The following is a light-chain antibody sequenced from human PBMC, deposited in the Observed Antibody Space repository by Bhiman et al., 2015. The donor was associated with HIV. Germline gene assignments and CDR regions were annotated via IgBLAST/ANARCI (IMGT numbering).Light chain of an antibody. CDR2: DVS. CDR3: SSYTTSNTL. V-gene: IGLV2-14*03. CDR1: GSDVGGYNH. J-gene: IGLJ1*01. Sequence: QSALTQPASVSGSPGQSITISCTGTGSDVGGYNHVSWYQQHPGKAPKLMIYDVSDRPSGVSNRFSGSKSDNTASLTIAGLQAEDEADYYCSSYTTSNTLFGTGTKVTVL.